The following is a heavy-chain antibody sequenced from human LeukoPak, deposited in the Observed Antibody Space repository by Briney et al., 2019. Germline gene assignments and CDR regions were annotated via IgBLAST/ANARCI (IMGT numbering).Heavy chain of an antibody. V-gene: IGHV1-2*02. CDR1: GYTFTGYY. CDR3: ARDHGRYSSSSREYGYFDY. CDR2: INPNSGGT. Sequence: ASVKVSCKASGYTFTGYYMHWVRQAPGQGLEWMGWINPNSGGTNYAQKFQGRVTMTRDTSISTAYMELSRLRSDDTAVYYCARDHGRYSSSSREYGYFDYWGQGTLVTVSS. D-gene: IGHD6-6*01. J-gene: IGHJ4*02.